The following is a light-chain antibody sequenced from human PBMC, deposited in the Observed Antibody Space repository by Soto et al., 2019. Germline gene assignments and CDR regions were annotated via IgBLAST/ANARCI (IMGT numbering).Light chain of an antibody. CDR3: QSYDSSLSGWV. CDR1: SSNIVAIYD. V-gene: IGLV1-40*01. Sequence: QAVVTQPPSVSGAPGQRVTISCTGSSSNIVAIYDVHWYQQLPGTAPKLLIYGNTNRPSGVPDRFSGSKSGTSASLAITGLQAEDGADYYCQSYDSSLSGWVFGGGTKLTVL. J-gene: IGLJ3*02. CDR2: GNT.